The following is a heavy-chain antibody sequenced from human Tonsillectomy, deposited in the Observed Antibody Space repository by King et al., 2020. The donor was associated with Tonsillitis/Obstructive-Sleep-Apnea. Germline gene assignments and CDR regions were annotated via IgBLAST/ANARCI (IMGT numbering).Heavy chain of an antibody. Sequence: VQLVESGGGVVQPGRSLRLSCAASGFSFSDYGMHWVRQAPGKGLEWVAFIWCDGTNKYYADSVKGRFTISRDNSKKTRYLQVNSLRAEDTAVYYCARHRGYCTGGVCPPGYDAFHIWGQGTMVTVS. CDR2: IWCDGTNK. CDR3: ARHRGYCTGGVCPPGYDAFHI. D-gene: IGHD2-8*02. V-gene: IGHV3-33*01. J-gene: IGHJ3*02. CDR1: GFSFSDYG.